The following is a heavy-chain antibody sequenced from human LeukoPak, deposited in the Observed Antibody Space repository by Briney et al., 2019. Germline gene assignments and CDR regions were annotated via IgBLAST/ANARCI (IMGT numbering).Heavy chain of an antibody. CDR1: GGSFSGYY. D-gene: IGHD2-2*02. V-gene: IGHV4-34*01. CDR3: ARYKGYCSSTSCYNGWFDP. CDR2: INHSGST. Sequence: SETLSLTCAVYGGSFSGYYWSWIRQPPGKGLEWIGEINHSGSTNYNPSLKSRVTISVDTSKNQFSLKLSSVTAADTAVYYCARYKGYCSSTSCYNGWFDPWGQGTLVTVSS. J-gene: IGHJ5*02.